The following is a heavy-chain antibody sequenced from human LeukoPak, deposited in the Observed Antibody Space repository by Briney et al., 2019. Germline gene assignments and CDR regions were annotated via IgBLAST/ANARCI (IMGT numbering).Heavy chain of an antibody. V-gene: IGHV3-21*03. CDR2: ISSSSSYI. D-gene: IGHD1-1*01. CDR3: AGDVEPTSELPEPDI. Sequence: GGSLRLSCAASGFTFSSYSMNWVRQAPGKGLEWVSSISSSSSYIYYADSGKGRFTISRDNAKNSLYLQMNSLRAEDTAVYYCAGDVEPTSELPEPDIWGQGTMVTVSS. CDR1: GFTFSSYS. J-gene: IGHJ3*02.